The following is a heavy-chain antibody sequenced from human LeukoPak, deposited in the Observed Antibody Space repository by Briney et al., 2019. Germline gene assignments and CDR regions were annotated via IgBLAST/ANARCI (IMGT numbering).Heavy chain of an antibody. Sequence: PSETLSLTCAVYGGSFSGYYWSWIRQPPGKGLEWIGEINHSGSTNYNPSLKSRVTISVDTSKNQFSLKLSSVTAADTAVYYCARKYYYDSSSYLRPDYYYYYGMDVWGQGTTVTVSS. V-gene: IGHV4-34*01. D-gene: IGHD3-22*01. J-gene: IGHJ6*02. CDR1: GGSFSGYY. CDR3: ARKYYYDSSSYLRPDYYYYYGMDV. CDR2: INHSGST.